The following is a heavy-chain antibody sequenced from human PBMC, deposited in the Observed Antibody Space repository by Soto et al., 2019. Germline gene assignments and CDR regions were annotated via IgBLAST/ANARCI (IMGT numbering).Heavy chain of an antibody. D-gene: IGHD6-13*01. V-gene: IGHV3-23*01. J-gene: IGHJ4*02. CDR2: ISGSGVIT. CDR3: AKDKYSRSWYQRRGY. CDR1: GFTFSSYA. Sequence: EVQLLESGGGLVQPGGSLRLSCAASGFTFSSYAMSWVRQAPGKGLEWVSAISGSGVITYYANSVQGRFTISRDNSKNTLYLQMNSLRAEDTTVYYCAKDKYSRSWYQRRGYWGPETLVTVSS.